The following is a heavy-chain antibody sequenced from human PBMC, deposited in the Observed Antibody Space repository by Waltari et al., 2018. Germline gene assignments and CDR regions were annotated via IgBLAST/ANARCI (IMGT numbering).Heavy chain of an antibody. J-gene: IGHJ5*02. CDR1: GFTFTSSA. CDR3: AADTTYYYGSGSYSLNT. D-gene: IGHD3-10*01. V-gene: IGHV1-58*02. CDR2: IVVGSGNT. Sequence: QMQLVQSGPEVKKPGTSVKVSCKAPGFTFTSSAMQWVRQARGQRLAWRGWIVVGSGNTNYAQKFQERVTITRDMSTSTAYMELSSLRSEDTAVYYCAADTTYYYGSGSYSLNTWGQGTLVTVSS.